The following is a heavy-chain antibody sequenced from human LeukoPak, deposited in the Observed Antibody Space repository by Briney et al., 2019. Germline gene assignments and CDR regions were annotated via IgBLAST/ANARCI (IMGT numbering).Heavy chain of an antibody. Sequence: HSGGSLRPSCAASGFTFSTYGMHWVRQAPGKGLEWVAVIWYDGSKKYYADCVKGRFTISRDNSKNTLYLQMNSLRAEDTAVYYCARDCPNPNIAAAGTVPVLDYWGQGTLVTVSS. CDR3: ARDCPNPNIAAAGTVPVLDY. V-gene: IGHV3-33*01. D-gene: IGHD6-13*01. CDR2: IWYDGSKK. CDR1: GFTFSTYG. J-gene: IGHJ4*02.